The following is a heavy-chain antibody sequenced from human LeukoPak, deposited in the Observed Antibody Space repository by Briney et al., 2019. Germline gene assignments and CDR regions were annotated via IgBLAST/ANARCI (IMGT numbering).Heavy chain of an antibody. CDR2: MNPSSYYT. V-gene: IGHV1-8*03. D-gene: IGHD3-3*01. Sequence: ASVKVSCKTSGGTFSSYAITWVRQATGQGLEWMGWMNPSSYYTDYAQKFQGRVTISRDTSISTAYLELNSLRSEDTAVYYCVLLDFWSGLYYDYWGQGTLVTVSS. CDR3: VLLDFWSGLYYDY. J-gene: IGHJ4*02. CDR1: GGTFSSYA.